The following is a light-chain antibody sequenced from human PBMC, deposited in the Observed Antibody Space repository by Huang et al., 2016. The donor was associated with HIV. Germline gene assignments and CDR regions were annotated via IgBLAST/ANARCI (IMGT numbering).Light chain of an antibody. CDR1: QSGSRN. Sequence: EIVLTQSPATRSMSPGQRATLSCRASQSGSRNLAWFQQKPGQAPRLLIYGASTRATGIPARFSGSGSGTEFTLNISSLQSEDFAVYYCQQYNNWPPMYTFGQGTKLEV. CDR2: GAS. CDR3: QQYNNWPPMYT. J-gene: IGKJ2*01. V-gene: IGKV3-15*01.